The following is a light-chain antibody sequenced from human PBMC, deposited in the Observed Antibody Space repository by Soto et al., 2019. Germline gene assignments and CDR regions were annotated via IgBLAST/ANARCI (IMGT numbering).Light chain of an antibody. CDR1: RSDIGRYNY. V-gene: IGLV2-14*01. Sequence: QSALTQPASVSGSPGQSITISCTGTRSDIGRYNYVSWYQQHPGKAPKLMIYEVTYRPSGVSARFSGSKSGSTASLTISGLQAEDETDYYCSSYTSTNHVVFGGGTKLTVL. CDR3: SSYTSTNHVV. J-gene: IGLJ2*01. CDR2: EVT.